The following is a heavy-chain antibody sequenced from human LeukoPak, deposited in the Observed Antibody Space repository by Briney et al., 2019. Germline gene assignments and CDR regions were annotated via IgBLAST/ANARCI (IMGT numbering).Heavy chain of an antibody. D-gene: IGHD3-16*01. V-gene: IGHV3-11*06. CDR2: ISSSSSYI. CDR3: ARGRDYVLSINY. J-gene: IGHJ4*02. CDR1: GFTFSDYY. Sequence: GGSLRLSCAASGFTFSDYYMSWIRQAPGKGLEWVSSISSSSSYIYYADSVKGRFTISRDNAKNSLYLQMNSLRAEDTAVYYCARGRDYVLSINYWGQGTLVTVSS.